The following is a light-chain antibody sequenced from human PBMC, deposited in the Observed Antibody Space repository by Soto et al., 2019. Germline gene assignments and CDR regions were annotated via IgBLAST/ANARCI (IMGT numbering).Light chain of an antibody. CDR3: HQYGRSPWT. CDR2: GAS. V-gene: IGKV3-20*01. Sequence: EIVLTQSPGTLSLSPGERATLSCRASQSVSSSYLAWYQQKPGQAPRLLIYGASSRATGIPDRFSGSGSGTDFTLTISRLEPEDFAVYYCHQYGRSPWTFGQGTKV. CDR1: QSVSSSY. J-gene: IGKJ1*01.